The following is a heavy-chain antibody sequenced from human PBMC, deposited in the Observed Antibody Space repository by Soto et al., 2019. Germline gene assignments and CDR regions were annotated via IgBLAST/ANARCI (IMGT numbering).Heavy chain of an antibody. CDR2: IYPGDSDT. J-gene: IGHJ4*02. CDR3: ASSVLVTSTMNYFDL. V-gene: IGHV5-51*01. D-gene: IGHD2-8*02. CDR1: GYSFTSYW. Sequence: LKISWKGSGYSFTSYWIGWVRQMPGKGLEWMGIIYPGDSDTRYSPSFQGQVTISADKSIKTTYLQWSSLKASDTAIYFCASSVLVTSTMNYFDLWGQGTLVTVSS.